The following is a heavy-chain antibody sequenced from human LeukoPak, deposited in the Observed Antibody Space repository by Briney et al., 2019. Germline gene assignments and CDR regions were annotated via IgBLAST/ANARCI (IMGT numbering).Heavy chain of an antibody. CDR3: AEGYSYGPLDY. V-gene: IGHV3-30-3*02. CDR1: GFTFSSYA. J-gene: IGHJ4*02. CDR2: ISYDGSNK. Sequence: GGSLRLSCAASGFTFSSYAMHWVRQAPGKGLEWVAVISYDGSNKYYADSVKGRFTISRDNSKNTLYLQMNSLRAEDTAVYYCAEGYSYGPLDYWGQGTLVTVSS. D-gene: IGHD5-18*01.